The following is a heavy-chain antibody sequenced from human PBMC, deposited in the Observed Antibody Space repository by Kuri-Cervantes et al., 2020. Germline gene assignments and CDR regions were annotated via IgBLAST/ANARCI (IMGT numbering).Heavy chain of an antibody. J-gene: IGHJ4*02. V-gene: IGHV3-7*03. CDR1: GFTFSSYR. CDR2: IKEDGNEK. Sequence: ETLSLTCAASGFTFSSYRMCWVRQAPGKGLEWVAHIKEDGNEKFYVDSVKGRFTISRDNVQNSLYLQMNSLRAEDTAVYYCAKDSGYCSGGSCPGHYWGQGTLVTVSS. CDR3: AKDSGYCSGGSCPGHY. D-gene: IGHD2-15*01.